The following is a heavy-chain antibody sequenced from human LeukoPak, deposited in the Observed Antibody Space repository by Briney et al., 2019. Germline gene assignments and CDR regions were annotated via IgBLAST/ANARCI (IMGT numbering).Heavy chain of an antibody. V-gene: IGHV1-46*01. CDR2: INPSGGST. CDR1: GYTFTSYY. D-gene: IGHD3-16*01. J-gene: IGHJ1*01. CDR3: ARSEGAEYFQH. Sequence: GASVKVSCKASGYTFTSYYMHWVRQAPGQGLEWMGIINPSGGSTSYAQKFQGRVTMTRDTSTSTVYMELSSLRSEDTAVYYRARSEGAEYFQHWGQGTLVTVSS.